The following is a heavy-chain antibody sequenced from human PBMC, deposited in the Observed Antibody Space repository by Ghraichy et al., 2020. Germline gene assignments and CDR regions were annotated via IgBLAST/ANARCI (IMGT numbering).Heavy chain of an antibody. CDR2: ISSSSTI. D-gene: IGHD2-21*02. V-gene: IGHV3-48*02. CDR3: ARGAYCGGDCRNYYGMDV. J-gene: IGHJ6*02. CDR1: GFTFSSYS. Sequence: GESLNISCAASGFTFSSYSMNWVRQAPGKGLEWVSYISSSSTIYYADSVKCRFTISRDNAKNSLYLQMNSLRDEDSAVYYCARGAYCGGDCRNYYGMDVWGQGTTVTVSS.